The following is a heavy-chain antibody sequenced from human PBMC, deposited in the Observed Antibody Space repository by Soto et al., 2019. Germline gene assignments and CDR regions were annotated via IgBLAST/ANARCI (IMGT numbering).Heavy chain of an antibody. D-gene: IGHD3-22*01. CDR3: ASPSVGYDSSGGPFDY. Sequence: QVQLVQSGAEVKKPGSSLKVSCKASGGTFSSYAVSWVRQAPGQGLEWMGGIIPIFGTANYAQKFQGRVTITADESTSTAYMELSSLRSEDTAVYYCASPSVGYDSSGGPFDYWGQGTLVTVSS. J-gene: IGHJ4*02. CDR2: IIPIFGTA. CDR1: GGTFSSYA. V-gene: IGHV1-69*01.